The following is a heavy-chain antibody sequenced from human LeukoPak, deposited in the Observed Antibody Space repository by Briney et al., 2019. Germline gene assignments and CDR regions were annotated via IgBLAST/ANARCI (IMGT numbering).Heavy chain of an antibody. V-gene: IGHV1-69*04. CDR1: GGTFSSYA. J-gene: IGHJ4*02. CDR3: ARLGAAAGEFDY. Sequence: SVKVSCKASGGTFSSYAISWVRQAPGQGLEWMGRIIPILGIANYAQKFQGRVTITADKSTSTAYMELSSLRSEDTAVYYCARLGAAAGEFDYWGQGTLVTVSS. D-gene: IGHD6-13*01. CDR2: IIPILGIA.